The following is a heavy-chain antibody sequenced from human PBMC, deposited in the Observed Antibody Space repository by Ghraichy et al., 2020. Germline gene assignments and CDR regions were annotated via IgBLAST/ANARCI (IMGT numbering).Heavy chain of an antibody. CDR2: IDHSGST. D-gene: IGHD5-12*01. CDR3: ARATIRDGMDV. V-gene: IGHV4-34*01. Sequence: TLSLTCAVYGGSFSGYHWTWIRQPPGKGLECIGEIDHSGSTNHNPSLRSRVTMSIDTSRNQFSLKLSYVTAADTAVYYCARATIRDGMDVWGQGTTVTVSS. CDR1: GGSFSGYH. J-gene: IGHJ6*02.